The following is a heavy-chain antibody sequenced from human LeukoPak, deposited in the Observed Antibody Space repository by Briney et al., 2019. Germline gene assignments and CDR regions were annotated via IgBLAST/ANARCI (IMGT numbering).Heavy chain of an antibody. Sequence: ASVKVSCKASGYTFTSYDINWVRQATGQGLEWMGWMNPNSGNTGYAQKFQGRVTITRNTSISTAYMELSSLRAEDTAVYYCAREVRIPEWLAKPMDVWGKGTAVTVSS. CDR1: GYTFTSYD. CDR3: AREVRIPEWLAKPMDV. J-gene: IGHJ6*03. V-gene: IGHV1-8*03. CDR2: MNPNSGNT. D-gene: IGHD3-3*01.